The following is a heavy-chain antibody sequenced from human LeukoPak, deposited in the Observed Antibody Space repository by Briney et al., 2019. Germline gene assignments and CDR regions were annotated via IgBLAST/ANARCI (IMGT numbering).Heavy chain of an antibody. J-gene: IGHJ4*02. CDR3: ASTEAYDYVCGSYRFSY. CDR2: IYSGGST. CDR1: GFTVSSNY. D-gene: IGHD3-16*02. Sequence: GGSLRLSCAASGFTVSSNYMSWVRQAPGKGLEWVSVIYSGGSTYYADSVKGRFTISRDNSKNTLYLQMNSLRAEDTAVYYCASTEAYDYVCGSYRFSYWGQGTLVPVSS. V-gene: IGHV3-53*01.